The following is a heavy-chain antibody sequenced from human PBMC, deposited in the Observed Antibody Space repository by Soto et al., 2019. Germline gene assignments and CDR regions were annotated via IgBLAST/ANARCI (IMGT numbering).Heavy chain of an antibody. Sequence: QVQLVQSGAEVKKPGSSVKVSCKASGGTFSTNPISWVRQAPGQGLEWMGGTGSGTGPGNHAQKFQGRLTITVDKTTSTVYLELSSLSSEDTAVYYCARRDSGGFYRYFDSWGQGTLVTGSS. CDR1: GGTFSTNP. D-gene: IGHD2-15*01. CDR3: ARRDSGGFYRYFDS. V-gene: IGHV1-69*06. J-gene: IGHJ4*02. CDR2: TGSGTGPG.